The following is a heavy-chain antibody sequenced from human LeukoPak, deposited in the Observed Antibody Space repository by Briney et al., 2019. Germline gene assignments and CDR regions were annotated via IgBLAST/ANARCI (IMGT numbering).Heavy chain of an antibody. Sequence: PSETLSLTCTVSGGSISSSSYYWGWIRQPPGKGLEWIGSIYYSGSTYYNPSLKSRVTISVDTSKNQFSLKLSSVTAADTAVCYCARDWNYFGALDDYWGQGTLVTVSS. CDR2: IYYSGST. CDR3: ARDWNYFGALDDY. D-gene: IGHD1-7*01. CDR1: GGSISSSSYY. V-gene: IGHV4-39*02. J-gene: IGHJ4*02.